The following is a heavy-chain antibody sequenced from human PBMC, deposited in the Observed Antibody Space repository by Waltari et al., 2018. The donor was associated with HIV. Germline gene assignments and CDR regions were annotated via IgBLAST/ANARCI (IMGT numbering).Heavy chain of an antibody. J-gene: IGHJ4*02. CDR1: GDTFTNFG. Sequence: QVQLVQSGSEVTKPGSSVRVSCKTSGDTFTNFGISWVRQAPGQGLEWMGGIIPVFGTPTFGRKFQGRLSIIADESASTAYMELSSLKSDDTAIYFCARFKFVGRRVDHFFDYWGQGSLVTVSS. CDR2: IIPVFGTP. V-gene: IGHV1-69*12. D-gene: IGHD3-10*01. CDR3: ARFKFVGRRVDHFFDY.